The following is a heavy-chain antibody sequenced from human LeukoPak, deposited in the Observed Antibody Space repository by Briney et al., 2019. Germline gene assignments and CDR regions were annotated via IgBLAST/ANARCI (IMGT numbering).Heavy chain of an antibody. V-gene: IGHV6-1*01. CDR2: TYYRSKWYN. J-gene: IGHJ5*02. CDR1: GDSVSSNSAA. Sequence: SQTLSLTCAISGDSVSSNSAAWNWIRQSPSRGLEWLGRTYYRSKWYNDYAVSVKSRITINPDTPKNQFSLQLNSVTPEDTAVYYCARAYTAMVTRWFDPWGQGTLVTASS. CDR3: ARAYTAMVTRWFDP. D-gene: IGHD5-18*01.